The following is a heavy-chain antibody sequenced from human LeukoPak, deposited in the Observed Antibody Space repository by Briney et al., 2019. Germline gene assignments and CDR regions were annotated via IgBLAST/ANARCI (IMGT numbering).Heavy chain of an antibody. CDR3: ARGEVSASLYYFDF. D-gene: IGHD5/OR15-5a*01. J-gene: IGHJ4*02. CDR2: VSGYTGNT. CDR1: GYTFTTYG. V-gene: IGHV1-18*01. Sequence: ASVKVSCKTSGYTFTTYGVSWVRQAPGQGLEWMGWVSGYTGNTNYAERFQGRVTMTTDTSTSTVYMELTSLRSDDTAVYYCARGEVSASLYYFDFWSQRTPVTVS.